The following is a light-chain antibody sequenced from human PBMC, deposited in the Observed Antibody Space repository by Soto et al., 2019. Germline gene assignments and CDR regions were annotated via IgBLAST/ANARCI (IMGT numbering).Light chain of an antibody. J-gene: IGKJ5*01. V-gene: IGKV1-33*01. Sequence: DIQMTQCPSSLYASVGDRVTITFQASQNINNYLNWYQQKPGRAPKLLIYDASNLEAGVPSRFRGSGSGTDFTFTISRLQPEDIATYYCQQYENLPTFGQGTRLEIK. CDR1: QNINNY. CDR3: QQYENLPT. CDR2: DAS.